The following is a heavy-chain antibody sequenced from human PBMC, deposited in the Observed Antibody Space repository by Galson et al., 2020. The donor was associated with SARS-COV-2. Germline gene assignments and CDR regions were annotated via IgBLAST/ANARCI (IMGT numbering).Heavy chain of an antibody. Sequence: ASETLSLTCAVSGGSISSSDYYWGWIRQPPGKGLEWIGNIYYSGSTSYNPSLESRVTISLDTSKNQFSLKLDSVTAAYTAMYFCARDTRIPIWGQGTMVTVSS. V-gene: IGHV4-39*07. CDR1: GGSISSSDYY. J-gene: IGHJ3*02. CDR2: IYYSGST. CDR3: ARDTRIPI.